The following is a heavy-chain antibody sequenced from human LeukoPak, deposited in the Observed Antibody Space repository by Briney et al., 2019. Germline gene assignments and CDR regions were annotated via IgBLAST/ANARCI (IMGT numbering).Heavy chain of an antibody. CDR3: ASGDVGYSSGWYPPPLLDY. CDR2: IIPIFGTA. D-gene: IGHD6-19*01. Sequence: ASVKVSCKASGGTFSSYAISWVRQAPGQGLEWMGGIIPIFGTANYAQKFQGRVTITADKSTSTAYMELSSLRSEDTAVYYCASGDVGYSSGWYPPPLLDYWGQGTLVTVSS. V-gene: IGHV1-69*06. J-gene: IGHJ4*02. CDR1: GGTFSSYA.